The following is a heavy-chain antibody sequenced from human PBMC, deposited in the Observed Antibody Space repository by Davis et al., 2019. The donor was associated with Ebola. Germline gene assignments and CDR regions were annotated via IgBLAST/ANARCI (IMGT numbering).Heavy chain of an antibody. CDR3: ARAPRITFFWRFDP. CDR1: GGSSSGYY. CDR2: INHSGST. D-gene: IGHD3-3*01. J-gene: IGHJ5*02. V-gene: IGHV4-34*01. Sequence: MPSETLSLTCALYGGSSSGYYWSWIRQPPGKGLEWIGEINHSGSTNYNPSLKSRVTISVATSKNQFSLELSSVTDSDTAVYSCARAPRITFFWRFDPWGQGTLVTVSS.